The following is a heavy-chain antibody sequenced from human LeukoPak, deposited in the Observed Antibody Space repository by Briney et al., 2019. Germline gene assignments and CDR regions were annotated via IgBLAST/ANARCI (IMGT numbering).Heavy chain of an antibody. CDR2: IIPIFGTA. Sequence: SVKVSCKASGYTFSSYDVNWVRQAPGQGLEWMGRIIPIFGTANYAQKFQGRDTITTDESTSTAYMELSSLRSEDTAVYYCASGIVFDAFDIWGQGTMVTVSS. D-gene: IGHD1-1*01. V-gene: IGHV1-69*05. CDR3: ASGIVFDAFDI. CDR1: GYTFSSYD. J-gene: IGHJ3*02.